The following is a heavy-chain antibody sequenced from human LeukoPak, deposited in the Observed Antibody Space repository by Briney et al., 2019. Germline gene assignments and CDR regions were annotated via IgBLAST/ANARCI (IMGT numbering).Heavy chain of an antibody. V-gene: IGHV3-30*02. D-gene: IGHD3-22*01. J-gene: IGHJ4*02. CDR1: GFTFSSYG. Sequence: GGSLRLSCAASGFTFSSYGMHWVRQAPGKGLEWVAFIRYDGSNKYYADSVKGRFTISRDNSKNTLYLQMNSLRAEDTAVYYCAKGAAYYYDSSGYYYFFDYWGQGTLVTVSS. CDR3: AKGAAYYYDSSGYYYFFDY. CDR2: IRYDGSNK.